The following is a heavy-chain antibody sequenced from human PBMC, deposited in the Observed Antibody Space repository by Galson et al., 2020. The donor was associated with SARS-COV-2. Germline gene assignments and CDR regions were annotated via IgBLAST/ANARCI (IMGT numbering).Heavy chain of an antibody. CDR2: IKQDGIEK. D-gene: IGHD3-10*01. CDR1: GFTFSSYW. V-gene: IGHV3-7*01. J-gene: IGHJ6*02. Sequence: GESLKISCAASGFTFSSYWMSWVRQAPGKGLEWVANIKQDGIEKYYVDSVKGRFTISRDNTKNSLYLQMNSLRAEDTAVYYCARDSKVVMVRGVDYYYYYGMDVWGQGTTVTVSS. CDR3: ARDSKVVMVRGVDYYYYYGMDV.